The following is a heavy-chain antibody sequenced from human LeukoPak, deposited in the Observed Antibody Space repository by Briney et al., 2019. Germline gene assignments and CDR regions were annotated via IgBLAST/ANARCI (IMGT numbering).Heavy chain of an antibody. J-gene: IGHJ3*02. CDR2: IGTAGDT. V-gene: IGHV3-13*01. D-gene: IGHD3-3*01. CDR3: ARDEGGTIFGVVYTGYAFDI. Sequence: GGSLRLSCAASGFTFSSYDMHWVRQATGKGLEWVSAIGTAGDTYYPGSVKGRFTISRDNSKNTLYLQMNSLRAEDTAVYYCARDEGGTIFGVVYTGYAFDIWGQGTMVTVSS. CDR1: GFTFSSYD.